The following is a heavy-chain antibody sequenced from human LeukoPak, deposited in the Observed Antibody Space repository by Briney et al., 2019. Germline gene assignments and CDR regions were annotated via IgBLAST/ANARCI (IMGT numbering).Heavy chain of an antibody. CDR3: TRPQQQLLGFDY. CDR2: IRSKANSYAT. J-gene: IGHJ4*02. CDR1: GFTFSGSA. V-gene: IGHV3-73*01. Sequence: PGGSLKLSCAASGFTFSGSAMHWVRQASGKGLEWVGRIRSKANSYATAYAASVKGRFTISRDDSKNTAYLQMDSLKTEDTAVYYCTRPQQQLLGFDYWGQGTLVTVSS. D-gene: IGHD6-13*01.